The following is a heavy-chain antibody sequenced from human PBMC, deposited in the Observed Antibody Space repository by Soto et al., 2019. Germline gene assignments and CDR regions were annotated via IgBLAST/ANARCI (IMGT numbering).Heavy chain of an antibody. CDR2: IYWDDDK. J-gene: IGHJ6*02. CDR1: GFSLSTSGVG. V-gene: IGHV2-5*02. CDR3: ALYYYYYGMDV. Sequence: SGPTLVNPTQSLTLTCTFSGFSLSTSGVGVGWIRQPPGKALEWLALIYWDDDKRYSPSLKSRLTITKDTSKSQVVLTMTNVDPVDTATYYCALYYYYYGMDVWGQGTTVTVSS.